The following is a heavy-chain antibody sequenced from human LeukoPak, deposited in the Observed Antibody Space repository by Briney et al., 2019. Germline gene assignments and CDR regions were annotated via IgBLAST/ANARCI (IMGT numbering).Heavy chain of an antibody. CDR3: AKDGARGTRFGKIPHYFDY. J-gene: IGHJ4*02. Sequence: GGSLRLSCAASGFTFSSYTMNWVRQAPGKGLEWVSLINSGNTYIHYADSVKGRFTISRDSSKNTVYLQMNSLRVEDTAVYYCAKDGARGTRFGKIPHYFDYWGQGTLVTVSS. V-gene: IGHV3-21*01. CDR2: INSGNTYI. D-gene: IGHD3-16*01. CDR1: GFTFSSYT.